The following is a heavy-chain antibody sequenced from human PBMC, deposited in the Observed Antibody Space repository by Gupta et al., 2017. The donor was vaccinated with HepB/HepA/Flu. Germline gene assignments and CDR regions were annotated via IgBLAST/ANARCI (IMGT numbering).Heavy chain of an antibody. CDR3: ARAGLGVAAFPGENWFDP. CDR2: INHSGST. CDR1: GGSFSGYY. D-gene: IGHD2-15*01. V-gene: IGHV4-34*01. Sequence: QVQLQQWGAGLLKPSETLSLTCAVYGGSFSGYYWSWIRQPPGKGLEWIGEINHSGSTNYNPSLKSRVTISVDTSKNQFSLKLSSVTAADTAVYYCARAGLGVAAFPGENWFDPWGQGTLVTVSS. J-gene: IGHJ5*02.